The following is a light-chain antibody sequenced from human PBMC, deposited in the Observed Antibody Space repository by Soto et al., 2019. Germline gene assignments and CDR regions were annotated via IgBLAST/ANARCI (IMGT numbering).Light chain of an antibody. Sequence: VLTQPPSVSGAPGQRVTISCTGSSSNIGAHYDVHWYQQLPGTAPKLLIYGNSNRPSGVPDRFSGSKSGTSASLAITGLQAEDEADYYCQSYDNSLSVYVFGTGTKV. CDR2: GNS. V-gene: IGLV1-40*01. CDR1: SSNIGAHYD. CDR3: QSYDNSLSVYV. J-gene: IGLJ1*01.